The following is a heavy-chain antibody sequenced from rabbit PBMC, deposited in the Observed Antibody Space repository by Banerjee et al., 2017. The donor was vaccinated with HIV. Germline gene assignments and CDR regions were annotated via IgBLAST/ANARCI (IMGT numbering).Heavy chain of an antibody. D-gene: IGHD8-1*01. V-gene: IGHV1S47*01. CDR2: IDPVFRST. Sequence: QEQLVESGGGLVQPGGSLKLSCKASGFDFSTYGVSWVRQAPGKGLEWIGYIDPVFRSTYYASWVNGRFPISSHNAQNTLYLQLNSLTAADTATYFCARGGAGSSYYTTYFNLWGPGTLVTVS. J-gene: IGHJ4*01. CDR3: ARGGAGSSYYTTYFNL. CDR1: GFDFSTYG.